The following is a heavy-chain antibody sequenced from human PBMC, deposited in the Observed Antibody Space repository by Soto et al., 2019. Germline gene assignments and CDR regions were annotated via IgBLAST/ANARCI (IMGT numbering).Heavy chain of an antibody. CDR1: GFTFGDYA. V-gene: IGHV3-49*03. D-gene: IGHD3-10*01. Sequence: GGSLRLSCTASGFTFGDYAMSWFRQAPGKGLEWVGFIRSKAYGGTTEYAASVKGRFTISRDDSKSIAYLQMNSLKTEDTAVYYCTSTSGPYGSGSHDYWGQGTLVTAPQ. CDR3: TSTSGPYGSGSHDY. CDR2: IRSKAYGGTT. J-gene: IGHJ4*02.